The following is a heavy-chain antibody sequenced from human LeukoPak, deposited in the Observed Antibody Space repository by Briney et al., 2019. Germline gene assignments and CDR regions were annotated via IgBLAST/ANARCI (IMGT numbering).Heavy chain of an antibody. CDR3: ARETHYDFWSGYPNRFEADDAFDI. CDR2: INHSGST. CDR1: GFTFSDYY. V-gene: IGHV4-34*01. Sequence: PGGSLRLSCAASGFTFSDYYMSWIRQPPGKGLEWIGEINHSGSTNYNPSLKSRVTISVDTSKNQFSLKLSSVTAADTAVYYCARETHYDFWSGYPNRFEADDAFDIWGQGTMVTVSS. D-gene: IGHD3-3*01. J-gene: IGHJ3*02.